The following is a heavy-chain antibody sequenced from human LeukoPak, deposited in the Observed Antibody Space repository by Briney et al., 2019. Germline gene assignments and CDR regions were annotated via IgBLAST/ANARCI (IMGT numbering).Heavy chain of an antibody. CDR1: GGSVSTNYYY. CDR3: AREVTDRPYYYYYMDV. J-gene: IGHJ6*03. CDR2: ISYSGNT. Sequence: PSDTLSLTCTVSGGSVSTNYYYWSWIRQPPGKGLKWIGYISYSGNTNYNPSLKSRVTISVDTSKNHFSLKLSSVTAADTAVYYCAREVTDRPYYYYYMDVWGKGTTVTVPS. V-gene: IGHV4-61*03.